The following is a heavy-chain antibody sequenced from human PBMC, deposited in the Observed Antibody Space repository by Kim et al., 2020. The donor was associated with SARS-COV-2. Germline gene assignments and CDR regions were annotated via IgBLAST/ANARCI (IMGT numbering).Heavy chain of an antibody. CDR2: IKRDGSGP. J-gene: IGHJ4*02. CDR1: GFTFSDYW. CDR3: ARETAVTGEYYFDF. V-gene: IGHV3-74*01. D-gene: IGHD6-19*01. Sequence: GGSLRLSCAASGFTFSDYWMHWVRQAPGSGLVWVSRIKRDGSGPTYADSVKGRFTISRDNAKNTLYLQMNSLTDEDTAMYYCARETAVTGEYYFDFWGQRSLVTVSS.